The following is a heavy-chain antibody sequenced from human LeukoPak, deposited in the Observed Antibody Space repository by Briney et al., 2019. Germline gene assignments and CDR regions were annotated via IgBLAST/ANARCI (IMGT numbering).Heavy chain of an antibody. Sequence: NPSETLSLTCTASGGSIGSSSYFWGWIRQPSGEGLEWIGSFSYRGGAYHNPSLASRVTISRDTSTSQFSLKLRSVIAADTAVYYCARQVARSLISLRLVSLDSFDIWGQGTTVTVSS. CDR2: FSYRGGA. CDR1: GGSIGSSSYF. J-gene: IGHJ3*02. CDR3: ARQVARSLISLRLVSLDSFDI. V-gene: IGHV4-39*07. D-gene: IGHD3-10*01.